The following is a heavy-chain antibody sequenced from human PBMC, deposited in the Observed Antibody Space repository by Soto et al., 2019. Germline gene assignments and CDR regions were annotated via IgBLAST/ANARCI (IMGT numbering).Heavy chain of an antibody. CDR2: IYHSGNT. V-gene: IGHV4-59*01. CDR3: ARAHAPTLPFDY. Sequence: SETLSLTCTVSGGSIRNVYWSWIRQPPGKGLEWIGFIYHSGNTKYNPSLKSRVTISIDTSKNQFSLSLNPVTAADTGVYFCARAHAPTLPFDYWGQGTLVTVSS. CDR1: GGSIRNVY. D-gene: IGHD2-15*01. J-gene: IGHJ4*02.